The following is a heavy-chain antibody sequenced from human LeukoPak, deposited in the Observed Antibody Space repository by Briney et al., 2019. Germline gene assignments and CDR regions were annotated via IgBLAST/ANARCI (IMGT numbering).Heavy chain of an antibody. Sequence: GGSLRLSCAASGFTFSSYAMSWVRQAPGKGLEWVSAISGSGGSTYYADSVKGRFTISRDNSKNTLYLQMNSLRAEDTAVYYCAKDVSRLGELFDAFDIWGQGTMVTVSS. CDR1: GFTFSSYA. D-gene: IGHD3-16*01. V-gene: IGHV3-23*01. J-gene: IGHJ3*02. CDR3: AKDVSRLGELFDAFDI. CDR2: ISGSGGST.